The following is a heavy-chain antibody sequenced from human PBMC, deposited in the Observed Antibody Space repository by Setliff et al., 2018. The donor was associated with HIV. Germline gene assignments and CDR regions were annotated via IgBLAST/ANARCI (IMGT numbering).Heavy chain of an antibody. V-gene: IGHV4-59*01. CDR3: ARDRPYSGYPD. Sequence: PSETLSLTCTVSGGSISSYFWSWVRQPPGKGLEWIGYIYYSGSTNYNPSLKSRVTMSVDTFKNQFSLKLSSVTAADTAVYYCARDRPYSGYPDWGQGTLVTVSS. CDR1: GGSISSYF. D-gene: IGHD5-12*01. J-gene: IGHJ4*02. CDR2: IYYSGST.